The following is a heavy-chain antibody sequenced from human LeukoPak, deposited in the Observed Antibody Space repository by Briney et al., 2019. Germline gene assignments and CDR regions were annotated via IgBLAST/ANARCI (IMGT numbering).Heavy chain of an antibody. V-gene: IGHV3-15*01. CDR1: GFTFSNAW. Sequence: GGSLTLSCLASGFTFSNAWMSWVRQPAGKGREWVGCIKSKTDGGTTDYAAPVKGRFTISRDDSKNTLYLQMNSLKTEVTAVYYCTTGMPCAREPWGQGTLVTVSS. CDR3: TTGMPCAREP. CDR2: IKSKTDGGTT. J-gene: IGHJ5*02. D-gene: IGHD1-26*01.